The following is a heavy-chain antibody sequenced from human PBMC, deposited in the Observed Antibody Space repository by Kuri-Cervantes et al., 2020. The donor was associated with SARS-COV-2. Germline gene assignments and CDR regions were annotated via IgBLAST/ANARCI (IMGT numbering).Heavy chain of an antibody. CDR3: AKDRMVQGVIRGTAFDP. CDR2: ISWNSGSI. Sequence: SLKISCAASGFTFDDYAMHWVRQAPGKGLEWVSGISWNSGSIGYADSVKGRLTISRDNAKNSLYLQMNSLRAEDTALYYCAKDRMVQGVIRGTAFDPWGQGTLVTVSS. CDR1: GFTFDDYA. V-gene: IGHV3-9*01. J-gene: IGHJ5*02. D-gene: IGHD3-10*01.